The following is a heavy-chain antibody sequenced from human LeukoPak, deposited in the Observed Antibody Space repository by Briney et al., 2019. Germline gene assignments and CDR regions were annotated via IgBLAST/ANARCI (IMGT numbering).Heavy chain of an antibody. CDR2: ISYDGSNK. Sequence: GGSLRLSCAASGFTFSSYGMHWVRQAPGKGLEWVAVISYDGSNKYYADSVKGRFTISRDNSKNTLYLQMNSLRAEDTAVYYCAKDSGSYEKSFDYWGQGTLVTVS. CDR3: AKDSGSYEKSFDY. J-gene: IGHJ4*02. CDR1: GFTFSSYG. D-gene: IGHD1-26*01. V-gene: IGHV3-30*18.